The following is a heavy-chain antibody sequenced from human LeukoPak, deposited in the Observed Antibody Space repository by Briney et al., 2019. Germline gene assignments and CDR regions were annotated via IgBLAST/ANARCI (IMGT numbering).Heavy chain of an antibody. Sequence: ASVKVSCKASGYTFTSYGISWVRRAPGQGLEWMGWISAYNGNTNYAQKLQGRVTMTTDTSTSTAYMELRSLRSDDTAVYYCARDSRIAARPWDLDYWGQGTLVTVSS. D-gene: IGHD6-6*01. CDR3: ARDSRIAARPWDLDY. CDR1: GYTFTSYG. J-gene: IGHJ4*02. V-gene: IGHV1-18*01. CDR2: ISAYNGNT.